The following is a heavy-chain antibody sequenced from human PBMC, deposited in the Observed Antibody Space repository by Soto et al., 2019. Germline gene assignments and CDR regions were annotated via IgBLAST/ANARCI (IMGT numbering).Heavy chain of an antibody. CDR2: ISGSGGST. CDR1: GFTFSSYP. Sequence: EVQLLESWGVVVQPGGSLRLSCAASGFTFSSYPMSWVRQAPGKGLEWVSGISGSGGSTKYADSVKGHCIISRYTSKNTLYLQVNSLRAQDTAVYHCTKRPSNYYDPNPLDSWGKGTLFPVSS. J-gene: IGHJ4*02. D-gene: IGHD3-22*01. V-gene: IGHV3-23*01. CDR3: TKRPSNYYDPNPLDS.